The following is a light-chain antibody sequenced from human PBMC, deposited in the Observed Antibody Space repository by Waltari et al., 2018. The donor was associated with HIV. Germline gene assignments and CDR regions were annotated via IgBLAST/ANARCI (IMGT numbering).Light chain of an antibody. CDR3: CSYASYAGGYWV. CDR1: SSYVGGWNF. CDR2: DVS. Sequence: QSALTQPRSVSGSPGQSVTISCTGTSSYVGGWNFVSWYQQHPGKAPKLIISDVSNWPSGVPDRFSGSKSGNTAYLTISGLQAEDEADYYCCSYASYAGGYWVFGGGTKLIVL. V-gene: IGLV2-11*01. J-gene: IGLJ3*02.